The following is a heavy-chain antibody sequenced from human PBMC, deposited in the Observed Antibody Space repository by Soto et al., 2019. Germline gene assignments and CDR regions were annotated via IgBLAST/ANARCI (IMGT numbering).Heavy chain of an antibody. J-gene: IGHJ4*02. V-gene: IGHV2-70*11. D-gene: IGHD5-18*01. Sequence: SDTPLVNRTQTLTLTCTFSVFSLRTSGMSVSWIRQPPGRALEWLARIDWDDDKYYRTSLKTRFTISKDTSKTQVVLTMTNMDPVDTATYYCARIRYSYGYLFDYWGQGTLVTVSS. CDR2: IDWDDDK. CDR1: VFSLRTSGMS. CDR3: ARIRYSYGYLFDY.